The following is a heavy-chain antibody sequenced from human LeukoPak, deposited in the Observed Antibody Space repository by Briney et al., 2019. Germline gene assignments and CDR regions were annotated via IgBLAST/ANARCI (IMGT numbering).Heavy chain of an antibody. CDR2: ISGSGGST. CDR1: GFTFSSYA. J-gene: IGHJ4*02. CDR3: AKDDALFTTAIITGDY. D-gene: IGHD2-21*02. Sequence: PGGSLRLSCAASGFTFSSYAMSWVRQAPGKGLEWVSAISGSGGSTYYADSVKGRFTISRDNSKNTLYLQMNSLRAEDTAVYYCAKDDALFTTAIITGDYWGQGTLVTVSS. V-gene: IGHV3-23*01.